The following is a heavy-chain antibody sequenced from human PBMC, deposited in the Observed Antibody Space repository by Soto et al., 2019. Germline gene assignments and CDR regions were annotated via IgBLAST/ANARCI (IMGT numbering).Heavy chain of an antibody. CDR3: ARAQNSGYYSDAFDI. V-gene: IGHV4-39*07. D-gene: IGHD3-22*01. J-gene: IGHJ3*02. CDR1: GGSISSSSYY. Sequence: SETLSLTCTVSGGSISSSSYYWGWIRQPPGKGLEWIGSIYYSGSTYYNPSLKSRVTISVDTSKNQFSLKLSSVTAADTAVYYCARAQNSGYYSDAFDIWGQGTMVTVSS. CDR2: IYYSGST.